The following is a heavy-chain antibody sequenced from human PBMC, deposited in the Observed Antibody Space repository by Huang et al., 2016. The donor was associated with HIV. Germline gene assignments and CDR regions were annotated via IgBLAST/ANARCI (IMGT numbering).Heavy chain of an antibody. CDR2: ISNDGTTT. CDR1: GFSFSNYA. V-gene: IGHV3-30-3*01. Sequence: QGQLVESGGGVVRPGRSLRLSCGASGFSFSNYARHWVRQAPGKRLDGVTFISNDGTTTYYANSVKGRFTISRDNVKNTLYLQMNRLRGDDTAVYYCTREYTVAGAFDIWGQGTMVTVSS. D-gene: IGHD5-12*01. J-gene: IGHJ3*02. CDR3: TREYTVAGAFDI.